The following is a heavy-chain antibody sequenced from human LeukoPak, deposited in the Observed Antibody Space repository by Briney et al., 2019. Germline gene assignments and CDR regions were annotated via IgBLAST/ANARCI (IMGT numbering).Heavy chain of an antibody. CDR3: ARHRSSSWYSPFDY. Sequence: ASVKVSCKVSGYTLTELSMHWVRQAPGKGLEWMGGFDPEDGETIYAQKFQGRVTITADESTSTAYMELSSLRSVDTAVYYCARHRSSSWYSPFDYWGQGTLVTVSS. V-gene: IGHV1-24*01. D-gene: IGHD6-13*01. CDR2: FDPEDGET. J-gene: IGHJ4*02. CDR1: GYTLTELS.